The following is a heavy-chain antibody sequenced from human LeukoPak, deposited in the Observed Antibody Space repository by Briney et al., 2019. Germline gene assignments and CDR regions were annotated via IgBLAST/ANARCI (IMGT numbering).Heavy chain of an antibody. CDR3: AATSGFYESLDF. CDR1: ADTLSNYW. V-gene: IGHV5-51*01. Sequence: GESLKISCRASADTLSNYWIAWVRPMSGKGLESVGFISPIDSETRYSPSFQGQVTISVDISSTTAYLQWSSLKASDTAMYYCAATSGFYESLDFWGQGTLVTVSS. CDR2: ISPIDSET. D-gene: IGHD5-12*01. J-gene: IGHJ4*02.